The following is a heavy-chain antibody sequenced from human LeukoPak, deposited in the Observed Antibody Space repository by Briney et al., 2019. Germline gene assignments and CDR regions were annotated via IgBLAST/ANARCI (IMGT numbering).Heavy chain of an antibody. CDR3: ARARSIAAPPFDY. CDR1: GFTFSSYS. Sequence: GGSLRLSCAASGFTFSSYSMNWVRQAPGKGLEWVSSISSSSSYIYYADSVKGRFTISRDNAKNSLYLQMNSLRAEDTAVYYCARARSIAAPPFDYWGQGTLVTVSS. D-gene: IGHD6-6*01. J-gene: IGHJ4*02. V-gene: IGHV3-21*01. CDR2: ISSSSSYI.